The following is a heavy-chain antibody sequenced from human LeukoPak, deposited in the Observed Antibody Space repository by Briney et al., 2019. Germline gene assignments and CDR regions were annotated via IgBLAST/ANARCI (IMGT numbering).Heavy chain of an antibody. CDR1: GGSFSGYY. D-gene: IGHD6-6*01. CDR2: INHSGST. V-gene: IGHV4-34*01. CDR3: ARDDVAARPGLYY. J-gene: IGHJ4*02. Sequence: KPSETLSLTCAVYGGSFSGYYWSWIRQPPGKGLEWIGEINHSGSTNYNPSLKSRVTMSVDTSKNQFSLKLSSVTAADTAVYYCARDDVAARPGLYYWGQGTLVTVSS.